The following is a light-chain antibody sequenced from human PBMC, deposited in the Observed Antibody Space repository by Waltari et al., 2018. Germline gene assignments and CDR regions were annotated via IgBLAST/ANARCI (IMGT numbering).Light chain of an antibody. CDR3: QQYNSYPLT. J-gene: IGKJ4*01. CDR2: DTS. CDR1: QSIIRY. Sequence: IQLTQSPSSLSASVGDRVTITCRASQSIIRYLAWYQQKPGKAPKVLIHDTSNLESGVPSRFSGSGFGTEFTLTITSLQPDDLGTYYCQQYNSYPLTFGGGTKVEIK. V-gene: IGKV1-5*01.